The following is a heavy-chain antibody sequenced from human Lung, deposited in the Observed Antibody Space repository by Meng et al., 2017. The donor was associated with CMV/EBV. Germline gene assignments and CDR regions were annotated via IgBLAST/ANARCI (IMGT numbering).Heavy chain of an antibody. CDR2: VFHTGAT. J-gene: IGHJ6*02. D-gene: IGHD5/OR15-5a*01. CDR3: ARNSLYEPKYGTDV. Sequence: LSCTVSGGSISSSSYYWSWIRQHPGKGPEWIGYVFHTGATYYSPSLNSRLTLSLDTSKNQFSLKLSSVTAADTAVYYCARNSLYEPKYGTDVWGPGTTVTVSS. CDR1: GGSISSSSYY. V-gene: IGHV4-31*03.